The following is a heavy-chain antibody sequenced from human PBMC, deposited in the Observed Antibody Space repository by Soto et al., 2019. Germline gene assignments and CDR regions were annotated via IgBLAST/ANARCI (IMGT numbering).Heavy chain of an antibody. J-gene: IGHJ4*02. Sequence: QVQLQESGPGLVKPSETLSLTCTVSGGSISSYYWSWIRQPPGKGLERIVYIYYSGSTNYNPSLKIRVTLSVDTSKNQFSLKLSSVTAADTDVYYCARANGDCSGGSCYSKEANEFDYWGQGTLVTVSS. D-gene: IGHD2-15*01. CDR3: ARANGDCSGGSCYSKEANEFDY. V-gene: IGHV4-59*01. CDR1: GGSISSYY. CDR2: IYYSGST.